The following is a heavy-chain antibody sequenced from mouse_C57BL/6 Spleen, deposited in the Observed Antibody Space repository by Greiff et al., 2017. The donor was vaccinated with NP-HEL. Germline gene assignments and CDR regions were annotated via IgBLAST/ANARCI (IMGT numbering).Heavy chain of an antibody. CDR2: IDPSDSYT. V-gene: IGHV1-69*01. J-gene: IGHJ1*03. CDR3: AKGGLWYFDV. Sequence: VQLQQPGAELVMPGASVKLSCKASGYTFTSYWMHWVKQRPGQGLEWIGEIDPSDSYTNYNQKFKGKSTLTVDKSSSTAYMQLSSLTSEDSAVYYCAKGGLWYFDVWGTGTTVTVSS. CDR1: GYTFTSYW.